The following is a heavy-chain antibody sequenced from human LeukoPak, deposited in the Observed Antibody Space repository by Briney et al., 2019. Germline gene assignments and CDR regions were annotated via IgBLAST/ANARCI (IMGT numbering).Heavy chain of an antibody. CDR3: AKQMVEGHHYYYMMS. CDR1: GFSFRDYG. Sequence: PGGSLRLSCAASGFSFRDYGIHWVRQAPGKGLEWVAFIRVDESNRSYADSVKGRFTISRDNSKNTLSLQMNSLRVEDTAVYYCAKQMVEGHHYYYMMSGARGPRSPSP. CDR2: IRVDESNR. J-gene: IGHJ6*03. D-gene: IGHD2-15*01. V-gene: IGHV3-30*02.